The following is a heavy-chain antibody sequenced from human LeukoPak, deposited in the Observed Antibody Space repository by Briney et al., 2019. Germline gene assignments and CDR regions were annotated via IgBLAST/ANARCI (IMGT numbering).Heavy chain of an antibody. CDR2: IYHSGRT. CDR3: ARRDYYYYYMDV. J-gene: IGHJ6*03. CDR1: GYSISSAYY. V-gene: IGHV4-38-2*01. Sequence: SETLSLTCAVSGYSISSAYYWGWIRQPPGKGLGWIGSIYHSGRTYYNPSLKSRGTISVDTSKKQCSLKLSSVTAADTAVYYCARRDYYYYYMDVWGKGTTVTVSS.